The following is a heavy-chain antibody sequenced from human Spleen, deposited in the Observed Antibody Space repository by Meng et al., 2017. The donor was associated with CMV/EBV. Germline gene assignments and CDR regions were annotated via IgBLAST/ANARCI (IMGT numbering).Heavy chain of an antibody. D-gene: IGHD3-10*01. J-gene: IGHJ5*02. V-gene: IGHV1-69*02. CDR1: GGDFNTHT. CDR2: ITPILDVA. Sequence: SCKTSGGDFNTHTIRWMRQAPGQGLEWMGRITPILDVADYAQTLQGRVTITADKSTSTAYMQLSSLRSEDTAIYYCAKVSGSGWFNPWGQGTLVTVSS. CDR3: AKVSGSGWFNP.